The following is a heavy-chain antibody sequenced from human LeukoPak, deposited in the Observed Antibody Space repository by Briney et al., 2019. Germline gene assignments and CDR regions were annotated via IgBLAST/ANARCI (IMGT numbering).Heavy chain of an antibody. J-gene: IGHJ6*03. CDR3: ARARGYDSSGYYSYYYYYMDV. Sequence: GGSLRLSCAASGFSFGSFSMNWVRQAPGRGLEWVSYISGGSSFTYYVDSVKGRFTISRDNAKNSLYLQMNSLRAEDTAVYYCARARGYDSSGYYSYYYYYMDVWGKGTTVTISS. V-gene: IGHV3-21*01. CDR1: GFSFGSFS. CDR2: ISGGSSFT. D-gene: IGHD3-22*01.